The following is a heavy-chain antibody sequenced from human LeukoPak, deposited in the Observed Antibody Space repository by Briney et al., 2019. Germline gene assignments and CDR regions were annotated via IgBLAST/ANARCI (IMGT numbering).Heavy chain of an antibody. J-gene: IGHJ5*02. V-gene: IGHV3-73*01. D-gene: IGHD6-19*01. Sequence: GGSLRLSCAASGFTFSGSAMHWVRQASGKGLEWVGRIRSKANSYATAYAASVKGRFTISRDDSKNTAYLQMNSLKTEDTAVYYCTRHEQQWLVGWFDPWGQGTLVTVSS. CDR2: IRSKANSYAT. CDR3: TRHEQQWLVGWFDP. CDR1: GFTFSGSA.